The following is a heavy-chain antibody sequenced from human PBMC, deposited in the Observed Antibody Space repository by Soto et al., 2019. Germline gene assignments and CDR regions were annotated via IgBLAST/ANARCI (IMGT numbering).Heavy chain of an antibody. J-gene: IGHJ4*02. CDR2: IKPNSGGT. V-gene: IGHV1-2*02. Sequence: ASVKVSCNAPAYTFTGYYMHWLLQAPGQGLEWMGWIKPNSGGTNYAQKFQGRIPMTTATSISPAYIKLSRIRSDVPAVYNFAREHTYYYGSGSRYFDYWGQGTLVTVSS. CDR3: AREHTYYYGSGSRYFDY. D-gene: IGHD3-10*01. CDR1: AYTFTGYY.